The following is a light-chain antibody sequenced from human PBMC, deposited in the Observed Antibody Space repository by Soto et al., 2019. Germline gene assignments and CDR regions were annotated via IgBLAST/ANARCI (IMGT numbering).Light chain of an antibody. Sequence: EIVLTQSPGTLSLSPGERATLSCRASQSVSSSYLAWHQQKPGQAPRLRIYGASSRATGIPDRFSGSGSGTHFTLTISRLEPEDFAVYYCQQYGNSPYTFGQGTKLEI. CDR1: QSVSSSY. J-gene: IGKJ2*01. V-gene: IGKV3-20*01. CDR3: QQYGNSPYT. CDR2: GAS.